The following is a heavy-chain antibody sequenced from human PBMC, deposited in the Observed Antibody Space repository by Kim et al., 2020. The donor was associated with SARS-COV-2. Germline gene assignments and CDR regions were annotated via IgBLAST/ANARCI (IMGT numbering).Heavy chain of an antibody. D-gene: IGHD1-1*01. CDR3: ASNTPGTTEDS. V-gene: IGHV4-59*13. CDR1: GASISPYY. J-gene: IGHJ5*01. CDR2: VYSDTGST. Sequence: SETLSLTCAVSGASISPYYWSWIRQLPAKGLGWIGYVYSDTGSTTYNPSLESRVTLSIDTSRKQFSLRLTSVTAAGTAVASCASNTPGTTEDSWGHGTL.